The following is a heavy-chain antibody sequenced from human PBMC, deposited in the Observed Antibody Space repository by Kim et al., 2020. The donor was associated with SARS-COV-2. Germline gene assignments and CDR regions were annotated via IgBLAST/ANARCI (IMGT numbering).Heavy chain of an antibody. CDR1: GYTFITYG. D-gene: IGHD3-3*01. Sequence: ASVKVSCKASGYTFITYGISWVRQAPGQGLEWMGWISTYNGNTNYAQKLQGRVTMTTDTSTSTAYMELRSLRSDDTAVYYCARGYAVFGVVIPFDYWGQGTLVTVSS. V-gene: IGHV1-18*01. CDR3: ARGYAVFGVVIPFDY. J-gene: IGHJ4*02. CDR2: ISTYNGNT.